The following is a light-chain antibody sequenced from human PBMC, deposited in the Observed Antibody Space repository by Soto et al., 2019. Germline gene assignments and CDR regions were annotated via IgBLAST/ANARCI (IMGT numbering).Light chain of an antibody. J-gene: IGLJ2*01. Sequence: QSALTQPASVSGSPGQSITISCTGTSSDVGGYNYVSWYQQHPGKAPKLMIYDVSNRPSGVSNRFSGSKSGNTASLTISGLQAEDEADYYCSSYTSSRTLHVVFGGGPKLTVL. CDR2: DVS. CDR1: SSDVGGYNY. V-gene: IGLV2-14*01. CDR3: SSYTSSRTLHVV.